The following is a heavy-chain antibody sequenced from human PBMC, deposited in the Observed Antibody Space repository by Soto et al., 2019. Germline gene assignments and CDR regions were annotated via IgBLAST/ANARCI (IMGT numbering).Heavy chain of an antibody. D-gene: IGHD3-10*01. CDR3: AGGDYYGSGSGKYGMDV. Sequence: QVQLQESGPGLVKPSQTLSLTCTVSGGSISSGGYYWSWIRQHPGKGLEWIGYIYYSGSTYYNPSLKSRVTISVDASKNQFSLKLSSVTAADTAVYYCAGGDYYGSGSGKYGMDVWGQGTTVTVSS. V-gene: IGHV4-31*03. CDR2: IYYSGST. CDR1: GGSISSGGYY. J-gene: IGHJ6*02.